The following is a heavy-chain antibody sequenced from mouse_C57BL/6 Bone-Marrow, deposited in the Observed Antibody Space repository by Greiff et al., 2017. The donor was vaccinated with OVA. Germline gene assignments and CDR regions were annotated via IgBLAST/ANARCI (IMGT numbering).Heavy chain of an antibody. J-gene: IGHJ4*01. D-gene: IGHD6-1*01. V-gene: IGHV5-15*01. CDR3: RRHACNAMDY. CDR2: ISNFAYSI. Sequence: EVKVVESGGGLVQPGGSLKLSCAASGFTFSDYGMAWVRQAPRKGPEWVAFISNFAYSIYYADTVTGRFTISRENAKNTLYLEMSSLRSEDTAMYCCRRHACNAMDYWGQGTSVTVSA. CDR1: GFTFSDYG.